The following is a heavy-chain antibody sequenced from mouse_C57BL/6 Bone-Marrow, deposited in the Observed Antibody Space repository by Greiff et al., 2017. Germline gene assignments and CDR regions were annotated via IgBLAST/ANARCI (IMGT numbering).Heavy chain of an antibody. J-gene: IGHJ1*03. CDR2: INPNNGGT. Sequence: VQLQQSGPELVKPGASVKMSCKASGYTFTDYNMHWVKQSHGKSLEWIGYINPNNGGTSYNQKFKGKATLTVNKSSSTAYMELRSLTSEDSAVYYCARPHDYGSSPDVWGTGTTVTVSS. CDR3: ARPHDYGSSPDV. D-gene: IGHD1-1*01. CDR1: GYTFTDYN. V-gene: IGHV1-22*01.